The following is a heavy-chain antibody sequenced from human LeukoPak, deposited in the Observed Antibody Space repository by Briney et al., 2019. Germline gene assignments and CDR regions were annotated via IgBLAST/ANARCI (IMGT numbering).Heavy chain of an antibody. J-gene: IGHJ4*02. D-gene: IGHD6-19*01. Sequence: GGSSRLSCAASGFTFSQYYMYWVRQAPGKGLVSVSRISSDGGATLYADSVKGRFTISRDNAKNILYLDMNNLKTEDTAVYYCARDDSNGIDYWGQGTLVTVSS. V-gene: IGHV3-74*01. CDR3: ARDDSNGIDY. CDR1: GFTFSQYY. CDR2: ISSDGGAT.